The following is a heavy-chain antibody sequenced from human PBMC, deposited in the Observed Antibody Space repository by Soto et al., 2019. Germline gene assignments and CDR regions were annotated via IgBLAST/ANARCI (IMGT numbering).Heavy chain of an antibody. CDR3: ARSGVAELGYYFDY. CDR2: IWYDGSNK. Sequence: QVQLVESGGGVVQPGRSLRLSCAASGFTFSSYGMHWVRQAPGKGLEWVAVIWYDGSNKYYADSVKGRFTNSRDNSKNTLYLQMNSLRAEDTAVYYCARSGVAELGYYFDYWGQGTLVTVSS. J-gene: IGHJ4*02. D-gene: IGHD2-15*01. CDR1: GFTFSSYG. V-gene: IGHV3-33*01.